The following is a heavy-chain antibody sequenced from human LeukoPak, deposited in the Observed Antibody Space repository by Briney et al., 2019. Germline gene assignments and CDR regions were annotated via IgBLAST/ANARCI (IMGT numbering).Heavy chain of an antibody. CDR1: GGTFSSYA. J-gene: IGHJ6*02. Sequence: SVKVSCKASGGTFSSYAISWVRQAPGQGLEWMGRIIPILGIANYAQKFQGRVTITADKSTSTAYMELSSLRSEDTAVYYCARGGTMIDDGMDVWGQGTTVTVSS. CDR3: ARGGTMIDDGMDV. D-gene: IGHD3-22*01. CDR2: IIPILGIA. V-gene: IGHV1-69*04.